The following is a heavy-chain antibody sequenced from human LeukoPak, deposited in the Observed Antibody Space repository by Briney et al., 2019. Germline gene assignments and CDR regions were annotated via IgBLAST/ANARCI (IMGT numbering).Heavy chain of an antibody. CDR3: ARTSMGPFPDWRFDP. D-gene: IGHD2/OR15-2a*01. CDR2: IYHSGST. J-gene: IGHJ5*02. CDR1: GYSISSGYY. V-gene: IGHV4-38-2*02. Sequence: SETLSLTCTVSGYSISSGYYWGWIRQPPGKGLEWIGSIYHSGSTYYNPSLKSRVTISVDTSKNQFSLKLSSVTAADTAVYYCARTSMGPFPDWRFDPWGQGTLVTVSS.